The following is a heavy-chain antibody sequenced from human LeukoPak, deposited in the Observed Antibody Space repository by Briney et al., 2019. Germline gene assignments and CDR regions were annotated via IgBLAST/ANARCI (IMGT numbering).Heavy chain of an antibody. CDR3: AKARDYYGSGTQD. V-gene: IGHV3-23*01. Sequence: GGSLRLSCAASGFTFSSYAMSWVRQAPGRGLQWVSSISGSGDSTYFADSVKGRFTISRDHSKNTLDLQMNSLRVEDTATYYCAKARDYYGSGTQDWGQGTLVTVSS. CDR2: ISGSGDST. CDR1: GFTFSSYA. D-gene: IGHD3-10*01. J-gene: IGHJ4*02.